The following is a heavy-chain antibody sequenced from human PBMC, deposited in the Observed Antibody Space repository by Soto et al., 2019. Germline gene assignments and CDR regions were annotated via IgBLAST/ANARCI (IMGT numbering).Heavy chain of an antibody. D-gene: IGHD3-16*01. Sequence: QVQLVQSGAEVKQPGASVKVSCKDSGYTFNTYAITWVRQAPGQGLEWMGWISGYNVNTNYAQTLQGRGTMTTDTSTSTAYLELRSLRSDDSAVYYCARTVEYDYIPSYSADFWGQGTLVAVSS. V-gene: IGHV1-18*01. CDR2: ISGYNVNT. J-gene: IGHJ4*01. CDR1: GYTFNTYA. CDR3: ARTVEYDYIPSYSADF.